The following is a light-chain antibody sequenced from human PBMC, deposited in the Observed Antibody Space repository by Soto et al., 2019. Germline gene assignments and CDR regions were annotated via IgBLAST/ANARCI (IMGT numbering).Light chain of an antibody. V-gene: IGKV3-20*01. J-gene: IGKJ1*01. CDR3: LQYGTAPRA. CDR2: DTA. Sequence: EIVLTQSPGTLSLSPGERATLSCRASQSISVRHLAWYQQKTGQIPRLLIFDTASRAIGISDRFSGSGSGTDFTLTISRLEPEDYAVYYCLQYGTAPRAFGPGTK. CDR1: QSISVRH.